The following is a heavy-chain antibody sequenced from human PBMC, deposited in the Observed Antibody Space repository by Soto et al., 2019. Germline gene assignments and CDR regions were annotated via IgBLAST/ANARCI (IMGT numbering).Heavy chain of an antibody. CDR1: GYSFSHFW. Sequence: PGESLKITFRASGYSFSHFWIAWVRQMPGEGLEWLGIIYPDDSDTRYSPSFLGQVTISADKSIKTTYLQWSSLKASDTAIYFCASSVLVTSTMNYFDLWGQGTLVTVSS. CDR2: IYPDDSDT. J-gene: IGHJ4*02. D-gene: IGHD2-8*02. V-gene: IGHV5-51*01. CDR3: ASSVLVTSTMNYFDL.